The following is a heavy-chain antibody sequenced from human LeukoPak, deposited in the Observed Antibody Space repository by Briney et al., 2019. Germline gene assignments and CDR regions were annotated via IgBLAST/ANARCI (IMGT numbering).Heavy chain of an antibody. V-gene: IGHV3-23*01. J-gene: IGHJ2*01. CDR2: ISGGGGST. D-gene: IGHD6-19*01. CDR1: GFTFSSYA. CDR3: AKRPETVAVAGSYWYFDL. Sequence: GGSLRLSCAASGFTFSSYAMSWVRQAPGKGLEWVSAISGGGGSTYYADSVKGRFTISRDNSKNTLYLQMNSLRAEDTAVYYCAKRPETVAVAGSYWYFDLWGRGTLVTVSS.